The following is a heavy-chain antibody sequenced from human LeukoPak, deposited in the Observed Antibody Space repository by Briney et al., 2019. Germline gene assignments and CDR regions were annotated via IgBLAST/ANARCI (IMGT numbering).Heavy chain of an antibody. Sequence: GSLRLSCTASGFTFSSAWMSWVRQPPGKGLEWIGYIHNSVTNSKPSLKSRVTISVDTSKNQSSLKLSSVTAADTAVYYCARYGGYYFDYWGQGTLVTVSS. CDR1: GFTFSSAW. CDR2: IHNSVT. J-gene: IGHJ4*02. CDR3: ARYGGYYFDY. V-gene: IGHV4-59*08. D-gene: IGHD3-16*01.